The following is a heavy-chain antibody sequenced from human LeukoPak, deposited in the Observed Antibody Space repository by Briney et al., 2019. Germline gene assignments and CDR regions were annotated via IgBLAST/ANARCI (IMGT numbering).Heavy chain of an antibody. D-gene: IGHD4-17*01. CDR2: IRSKANSYAT. CDR3: TRRGYGDLIDY. V-gene: IGHV3-73*01. Sequence: GGSLRLSCAASGFTFSGSAMHWVRQASGKGLEWVDRIRSKANSYATAYAASVKGRFTISRDDSKNTAYLQMNSLKTEDTAVYYCTRRGYGDLIDYWGQGTLVTVSS. CDR1: GFTFSGSA. J-gene: IGHJ4*02.